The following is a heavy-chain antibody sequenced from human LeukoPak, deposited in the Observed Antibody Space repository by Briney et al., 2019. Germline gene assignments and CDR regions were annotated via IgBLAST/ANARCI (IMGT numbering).Heavy chain of an antibody. CDR3: AKAEGAAAELDY. J-gene: IGHJ4*02. CDR2: IRYDGSNK. D-gene: IGHD6-13*01. CDR1: GFTFSSYG. Sequence: PGRSLRLSCAASGFTFSSYGMHWVRQAPGKGLEWVAFIRYDGSNKYYADSVKGRFTISRDNSKNTLYLQMNSLRAEDTAVYYCAKAEGAAAELDYWGQGTLVTVSS. V-gene: IGHV3-30*02.